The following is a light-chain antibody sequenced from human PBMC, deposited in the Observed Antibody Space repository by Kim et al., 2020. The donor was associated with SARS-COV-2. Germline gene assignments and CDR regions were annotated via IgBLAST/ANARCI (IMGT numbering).Light chain of an antibody. CDR1: QTISSW. Sequence: DIQMTQSPSTLSASVGNRVTITCRASQTISSWLAWYQQKPGKAPKLLIYKASTLESGVPSRFSGSGSGTEFTLTISSLQPDDFATYYCQQFNSYPYTFGQGTKLEI. CDR3: QQFNSYPYT. CDR2: KAS. V-gene: IGKV1-5*03. J-gene: IGKJ2*01.